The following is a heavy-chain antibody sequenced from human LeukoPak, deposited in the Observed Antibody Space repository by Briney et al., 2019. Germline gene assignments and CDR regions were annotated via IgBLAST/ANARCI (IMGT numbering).Heavy chain of an antibody. CDR2: INWNSLSV. CDR3: AKGGDYFDD. Sequence: GGSLRLSCAASGFRFDDYTMHWVRQAPGKGLEWVSGINWNSLSVAYADSVKGRFIISRDNAKNSLYLQMNSLRAEDMALYYCAKGGDYFDDWGQGTLVTVSS. CDR1: GFRFDDYT. J-gene: IGHJ4*02. V-gene: IGHV3-9*03.